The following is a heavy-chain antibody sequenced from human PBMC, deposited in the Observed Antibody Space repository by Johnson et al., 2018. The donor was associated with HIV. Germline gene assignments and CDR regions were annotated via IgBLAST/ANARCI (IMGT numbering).Heavy chain of an antibody. J-gene: IGHJ3*02. CDR1: GFTFSRYG. V-gene: IGHV3-30*02. CDR3: AKASHCAFDI. Sequence: QVQLVESGGGVVQPGGSLRLSCAASGFTFSRYGMHWVRQAPGKGLEWVAFIRYDGSNKYYVDSVKGRFTISRDNSKNTLYLQMNSLRGEDTAVYYCAKASHCAFDIWGQGTMVTVSS. D-gene: IGHD2-2*01. CDR2: IRYDGSNK.